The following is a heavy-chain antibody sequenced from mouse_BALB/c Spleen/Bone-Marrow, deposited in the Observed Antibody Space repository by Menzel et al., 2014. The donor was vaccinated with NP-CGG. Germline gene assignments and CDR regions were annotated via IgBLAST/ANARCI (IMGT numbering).Heavy chain of an antibody. CDR1: GFTFSNYA. D-gene: IGHD1-2*01. CDR3: ARRGPLLRDFDY. V-gene: IGHV5-6-5*01. CDR2: ISSGGST. Sequence: DVKLQESGGGLVKPGGSLKLSCAASGFTFSNYAMSWVRQTQEKRLEWVASISSGGSTYYPDSEKGRFTISRDNARNIMSLQMSSLRSEDTAMYYCARRGPLLRDFDYWGQGTTLTVSS. J-gene: IGHJ2*01.